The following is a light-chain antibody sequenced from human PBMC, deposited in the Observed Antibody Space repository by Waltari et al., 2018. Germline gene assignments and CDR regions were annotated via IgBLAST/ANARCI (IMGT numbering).Light chain of an antibody. V-gene: IGLV2-8*01. Sequence: QSALTQPPSASGSPGQSVTISCTGTSSDIGGYNFVSCYQHHPGRAPKLMIYDVSKRPSGVPDRFSGSKSGNTASLTVSGLQAEDEADYYCSSYAGSNNILFGGGTKLTVL. CDR3: SSYAGSNNIL. CDR1: SSDIGGYNF. CDR2: DVS. J-gene: IGLJ2*01.